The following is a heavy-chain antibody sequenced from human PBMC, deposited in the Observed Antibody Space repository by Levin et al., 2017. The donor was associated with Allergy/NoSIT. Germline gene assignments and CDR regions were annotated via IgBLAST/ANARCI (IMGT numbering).Heavy chain of an antibody. Sequence: GESLKISCAASGFTFSSYGMHWVRQAPGKGLEWVAVISYDGSNKYYADSVKGRFTISRDNSKNTLYLQMNSLRAEDTAVYYCAKLFPGIAAAGDSFDYWGQGTLVTVSS. CDR2: ISYDGSNK. D-gene: IGHD6-13*01. CDR1: GFTFSSYG. J-gene: IGHJ4*02. V-gene: IGHV3-30*18. CDR3: AKLFPGIAAAGDSFDY.